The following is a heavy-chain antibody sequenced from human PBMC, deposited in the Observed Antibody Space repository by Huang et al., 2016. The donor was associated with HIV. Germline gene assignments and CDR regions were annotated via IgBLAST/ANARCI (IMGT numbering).Heavy chain of an antibody. V-gene: IGHV3-7*01. Sequence: EVQLVESGGGLVQPGGSLRLSCTASGFTFRRYWMSWVRQGPGKGLEWVANIKEDGSEKYYVDSVKGRFSISRDNAKNSLYLQMNSLRAEDTAVYYCARRLRYYYGSGRTSGYFDYWGQGTLVTVSS. D-gene: IGHD3-10*01. CDR1: GFTFRRYW. J-gene: IGHJ4*02. CDR2: IKEDGSEK. CDR3: ARRLRYYYGSGRTSGYFDY.